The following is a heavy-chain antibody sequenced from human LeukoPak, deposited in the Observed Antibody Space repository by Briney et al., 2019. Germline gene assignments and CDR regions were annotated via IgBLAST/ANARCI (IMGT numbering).Heavy chain of an antibody. V-gene: IGHV3-30*02. D-gene: IGHD6-19*01. CDR2: IRYDGSNK. CDR1: GFTFRTYG. Sequence: PGGTLRLSCAASGFTFRTYGMHWVRQAPGKGLEWVAFIRYDGSNKYYADSVKGRFTISRDNSKNTLYLQMNSLRAEDTAVYYCAKDRVSSSGWTLFDYWGQGTLVTVSS. J-gene: IGHJ4*02. CDR3: AKDRVSSSGWTLFDY.